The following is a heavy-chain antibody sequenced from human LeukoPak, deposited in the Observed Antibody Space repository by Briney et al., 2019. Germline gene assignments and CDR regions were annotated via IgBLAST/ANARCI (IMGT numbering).Heavy chain of an antibody. CDR3: AKDLPGFFDY. CDR1: GFTFNSYA. Sequence: GGSLRLTCAACGFTFNSYAMSWVRQAPGKGLEWVSTISGSGVSTYYADSVKGRFTISRDNSRNTLYLQMNSLRAEDTAVYSCAKDLPGFFDYWGQGTLVTVFS. V-gene: IGHV3-23*01. J-gene: IGHJ4*02. CDR2: ISGSGVST.